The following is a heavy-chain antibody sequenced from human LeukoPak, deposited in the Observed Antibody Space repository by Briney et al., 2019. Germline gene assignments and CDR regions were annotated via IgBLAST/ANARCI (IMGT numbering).Heavy chain of an antibody. CDR1: GFTFSSYA. Sequence: GGSLRLSCAASGFTFSSYAMHWVRQAPGKGLEWVSGISWNSGSIGYADSVKGRFTISRDNAKNSLYLQMNSLRAEDTALYYCAKAYYGGAFDIWGQGTMVTVSS. CDR2: ISWNSGSI. D-gene: IGHD4-23*01. CDR3: AKAYYGGAFDI. J-gene: IGHJ3*02. V-gene: IGHV3-9*01.